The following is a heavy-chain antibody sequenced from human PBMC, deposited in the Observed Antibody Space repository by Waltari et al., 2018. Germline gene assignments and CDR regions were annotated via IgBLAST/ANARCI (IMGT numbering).Heavy chain of an antibody. Sequence: QLQLQESGPGLVMPSENLDLTCTVPGGSVSLNYTWGWIRQPPGKGLEWMGNMQYRGSTFYNPSLESRVTISLDTWKNQFSLRLSSVGAADTAVYFCGRIAFGDEGGYFQYWGQGTLVTVSS. CDR2: MQYRGST. CDR3: GRIAFGDEGGYFQY. D-gene: IGHD4-17*01. CDR1: GGSVSLNYT. V-gene: IGHV4-39*01. J-gene: IGHJ1*01.